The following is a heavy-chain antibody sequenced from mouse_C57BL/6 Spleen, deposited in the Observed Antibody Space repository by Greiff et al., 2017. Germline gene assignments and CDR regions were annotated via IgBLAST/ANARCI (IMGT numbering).Heavy chain of an antibody. CDR1: GYTFTSYW. CDR2: IDPSDSYT. J-gene: IGHJ2*01. D-gene: IGHD2-3*01. V-gene: IGHV1-69*01. CDR3: ARASDGYYGY. Sequence: VKQSCKASGYTFTSYWMHWVKQRPGQGLEWIGEIDPSDSYTNYNQKFKGKSTLTVDKSSSTAYMQLSSLTSEDSAVYYCARASDGYYGYWGQGTTLTVSS.